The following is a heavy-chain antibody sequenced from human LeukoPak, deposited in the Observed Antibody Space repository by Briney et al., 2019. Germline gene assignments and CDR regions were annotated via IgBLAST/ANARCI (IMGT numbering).Heavy chain of an antibody. V-gene: IGHV1-18*01. J-gene: IGHJ3*02. CDR1: GYTFTSYG. CDR3: ARGWTYYDFWSGYSIDAFDI. Sequence: GASVTVSCKASGYTFTSYGISWVRQAPGQGLAWMGWISAYNGNTNYAQKLQGRVTMTTDTYTSTAYMELRSLRSDDTAVYYCARGWTYYDFWSGYSIDAFDIWGQGTMVTVSS. D-gene: IGHD3-3*01. CDR2: ISAYNGNT.